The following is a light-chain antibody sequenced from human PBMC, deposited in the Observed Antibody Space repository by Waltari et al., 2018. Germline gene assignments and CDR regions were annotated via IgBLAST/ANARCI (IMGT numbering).Light chain of an antibody. Sequence: EIVMTQSPATLSVSPGERATLSCRASQSVSSNLAWYQQRPGQAPRLLIYGASTRATGIPARFSGSGYGTEFTLTISSLQSEDFAVYYCQQYYNWPRTFGQGTKVEI. CDR3: QQYYNWPRT. J-gene: IGKJ1*01. CDR1: QSVSSN. CDR2: GAS. V-gene: IGKV3-15*01.